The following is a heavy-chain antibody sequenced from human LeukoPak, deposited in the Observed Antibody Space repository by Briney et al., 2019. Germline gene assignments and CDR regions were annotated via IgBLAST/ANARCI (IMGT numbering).Heavy chain of an antibody. D-gene: IGHD3-22*01. V-gene: IGHV1-2*02. CDR3: ARTHPYYDSSSGAFDI. CDR2: INPTSGGT. J-gene: IGHJ3*02. CDR1: GYTFTGYY. Sequence: GASVKVSCKASGYTFTGYYMHWVGQAPGQGGEGMGWINPTSGGTNYAQKFQASLTMPTATSISPAYMDLSSLRSDDTAVYYCARTHPYYDSSSGAFDIWGQGTMVTVSS.